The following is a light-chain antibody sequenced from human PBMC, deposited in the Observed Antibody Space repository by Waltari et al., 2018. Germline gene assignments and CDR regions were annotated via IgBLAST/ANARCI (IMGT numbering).Light chain of an antibody. J-gene: IGKJ2*01. CDR2: AAS. CDR3: QQHDNLPYT. V-gene: IGKV1-8*01. Sequence: AIRMTQSPSSLSASTGDRVTITCRASQSVSTYLAWYQQKPGKAPKLLIYAASTLQRGVPLRFSGSGSGTDFTLSISCLQSEDFATYYCQQHDNLPYTFGQGTKLEIK. CDR1: QSVSTY.